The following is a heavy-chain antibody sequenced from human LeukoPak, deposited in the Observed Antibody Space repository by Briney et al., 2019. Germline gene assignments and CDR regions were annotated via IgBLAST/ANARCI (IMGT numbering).Heavy chain of an antibody. CDR1: GFIFSDYS. V-gene: IGHV3-21*04. D-gene: IGHD2-21*01. J-gene: IGHJ4*02. CDR3: ARGDLAYCGGDCYLPPHYFDY. Sequence: GGSLRLSCAASGFIFSDYSMNWVRQAPGKGLEWVASVSSSSRYILYADSVKGRFTISRDNSKNTLYLQMNSLRAEDTAVYYCARGDLAYCGGDCYLPPHYFDYWGQGTLVTVSS. CDR2: VSSSSRYI.